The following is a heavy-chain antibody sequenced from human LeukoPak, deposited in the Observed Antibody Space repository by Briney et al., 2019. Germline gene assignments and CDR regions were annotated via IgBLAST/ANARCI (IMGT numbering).Heavy chain of an antibody. D-gene: IGHD2-2*01. CDR3: ARDFCTGCNYYFYGMDV. J-gene: IGHJ6*02. V-gene: IGHV3-9*01. CDR1: GFTFDDYV. CDR2: ISRDSANT. Sequence: GGSLRLSCAASGFTFDDYVMHWVRQAPGRGLEWVSGISRDSANTGYADSVKGRFTISRDNAKNSLYLQMNSLTTEGTALYYCARDFCTGCNYYFYGMDVWGRGTTVTVSS.